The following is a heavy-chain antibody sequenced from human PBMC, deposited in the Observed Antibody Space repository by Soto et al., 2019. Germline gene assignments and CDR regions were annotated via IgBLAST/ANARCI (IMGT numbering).Heavy chain of an antibody. CDR2: IIPIFGTA. J-gene: IGHJ4*02. D-gene: IGHD2-15*01. CDR3: ARDKGGYCSGGSCYVLDY. Sequence: QVQLVQSGAEVKKPGSSVKVSCKASGGTFSSYAISWVRQAPGQGLEWMGGIIPIFGTANYAQKFQGRVTITADESTSTAYMERSSLRSEDTAVYYCARDKGGYCSGGSCYVLDYWGQGTLVTVSS. V-gene: IGHV1-69*01. CDR1: GGTFSSYA.